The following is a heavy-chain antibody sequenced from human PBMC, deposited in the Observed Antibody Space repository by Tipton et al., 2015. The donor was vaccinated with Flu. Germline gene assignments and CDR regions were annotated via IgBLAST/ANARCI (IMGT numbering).Heavy chain of an antibody. Sequence: LRLSCTVSGDSMSSCSYFWSWVRQPAGKGLEWLGRIYKTGSTNYNPSLKSRVTISVDTSTNQFSLKLSSVTVADTAVYYCTRDAHGSGSYSGWFDAWGQGALVTVSS. CDR1: GDSMSSCSYF. D-gene: IGHD3-10*01. CDR2: IYKTGST. V-gene: IGHV4-61*02. J-gene: IGHJ5*02. CDR3: TRDAHGSGSYSGWFDA.